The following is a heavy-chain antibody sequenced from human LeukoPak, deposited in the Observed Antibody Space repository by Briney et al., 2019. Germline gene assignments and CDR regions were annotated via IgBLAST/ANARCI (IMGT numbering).Heavy chain of an antibody. CDR3: ASRGSRPSGWFAP. J-gene: IGHJ5*02. V-gene: IGHV4-34*01. Sequence: SETLSLTCAVYGGSFSGYYWSWIRQPPGKGLEWIGEINHSGSTNYNPSLKSRVTISVDTSKNQFSLKLSSVTAADTAVYYCASRGSRPSGWFAPWGQGTLVTVSS. CDR2: INHSGST. D-gene: IGHD3-16*01. CDR1: GGSFSGYY.